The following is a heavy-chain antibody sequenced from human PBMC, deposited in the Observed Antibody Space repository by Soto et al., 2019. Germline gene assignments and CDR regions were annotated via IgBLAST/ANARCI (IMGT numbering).Heavy chain of an antibody. CDR2: ISGSGGTT. J-gene: IGHJ4*02. CDR3: AKFFVETGGSSGWPWTFHY. V-gene: IGHV3-23*01. Sequence: EVQLLESGGGLVQPGRSLRLSCAASGFTFSSYAMSWVRQAPGKGLEWVSAISGSGGTTYYAASVKGRFTISSDNSKNTLFLQMNSLRAEDTAVYYCAKFFVETGGSSGWPWTFHYWSQGTVVTVSS. CDR1: GFTFSSYA. D-gene: IGHD6-25*01.